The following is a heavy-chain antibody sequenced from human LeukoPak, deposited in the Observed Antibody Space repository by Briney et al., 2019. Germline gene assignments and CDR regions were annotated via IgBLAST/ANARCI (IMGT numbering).Heavy chain of an antibody. J-gene: IGHJ3*02. Sequence: SETLSLTCTVSGGSISSYYWSWIRQPAGKGLEWIGRIYTSGSTNYNPSLKSRVTMSVDTSKNQFSLKLSSVTAADTAVYYCARDRDYYYDSSGYYRPGAFDIWGQGTMVTVSS. CDR3: ARDRDYYYDSSGYYRPGAFDI. V-gene: IGHV4-4*07. CDR1: GGSISSYY. CDR2: IYTSGST. D-gene: IGHD3-22*01.